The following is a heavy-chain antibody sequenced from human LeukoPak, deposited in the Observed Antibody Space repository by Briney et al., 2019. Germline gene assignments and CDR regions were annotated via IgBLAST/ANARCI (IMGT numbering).Heavy chain of an antibody. CDR2: ISTSSSYI. Sequence: GGSLRLSCAASGFTFSTYSMNWVRQAPGKGLEWVSSISTSSSYIYYADSVKGRFTISRDNAKNSLYLQMNSLRAEDTAVYYCARDEIFDHNAFDIWGQGTMVTVSS. CDR1: GFTFSTYS. D-gene: IGHD3-3*01. V-gene: IGHV3-21*01. J-gene: IGHJ3*02. CDR3: ARDEIFDHNAFDI.